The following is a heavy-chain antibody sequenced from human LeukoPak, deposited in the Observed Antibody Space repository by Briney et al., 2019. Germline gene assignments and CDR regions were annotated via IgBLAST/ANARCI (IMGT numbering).Heavy chain of an antibody. Sequence: ASVKVSCKASGYTFTSYGISWVRQAPGQGLEWMGWISAYNGNTNYAQKLQGRVTMTTDTSTSTAYMELRSLRSDDTAVYYCARDLIRIGYYYDTPAYNWFDPWGQGTLVTVSS. CDR3: ARDLIRIGYYYDTPAYNWFDP. V-gene: IGHV1-18*01. J-gene: IGHJ5*02. D-gene: IGHD3-22*01. CDR2: ISAYNGNT. CDR1: GYTFTSYG.